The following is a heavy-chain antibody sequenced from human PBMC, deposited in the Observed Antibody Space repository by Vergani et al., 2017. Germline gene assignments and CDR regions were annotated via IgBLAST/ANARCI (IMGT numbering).Heavy chain of an antibody. CDR2: ISGSGGST. Sequence: EVQLLESGGGLVQPGGSLRLSCAASGFTFSSYAMSWVRQAPGKGLEWVSAISGSGGSTYYADSVKGRFTISSDNSKNTLYLQMNSLRAEDTAVYYCAKRFGTDSSGYYSYYFDYWGQGTLVTVSS. V-gene: IGHV3-23*01. CDR3: AKRFGTDSSGYYSYYFDY. CDR1: GFTFSSYA. J-gene: IGHJ4*02. D-gene: IGHD3-22*01.